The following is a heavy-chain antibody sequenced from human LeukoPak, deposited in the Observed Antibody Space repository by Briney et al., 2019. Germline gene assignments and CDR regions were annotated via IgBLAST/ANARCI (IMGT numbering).Heavy chain of an antibody. CDR3: AKAASGSCLYYFDY. V-gene: IGHV3-23*01. Sequence: GGSLRLSCAASGLTFSSYAMNWVRQAPGKGLEWVSTISYSGGSTYYVDSVKGRFTISRDNSENTLYLQLNSLRAEDTAVYYCAKAASGSCLYYFDYWGQGTLVTVSS. J-gene: IGHJ4*02. D-gene: IGHD1-26*01. CDR2: ISYSGGST. CDR1: GLTFSSYA.